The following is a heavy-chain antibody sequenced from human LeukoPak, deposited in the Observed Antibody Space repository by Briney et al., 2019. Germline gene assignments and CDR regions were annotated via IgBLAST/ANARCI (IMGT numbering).Heavy chain of an antibody. CDR2: IVPISDTA. CDR3: ARQSAKSGYALDI. CDR1: GGTFSNDA. J-gene: IGHJ3*02. Sequence: GSSVKVSCKASGGTFSNDALSWVRQAPGQGLEWIGGIVPISDTANYAQRFQGRVTITADQGTGTAYMEVSSLKSEDTAVYYCARQSAKSGYALDIWGQGTVVTVSS. V-gene: IGHV1-69*01. D-gene: IGHD3-10*01.